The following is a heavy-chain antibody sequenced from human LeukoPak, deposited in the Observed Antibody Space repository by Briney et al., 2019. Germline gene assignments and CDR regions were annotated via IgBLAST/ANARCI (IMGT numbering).Heavy chain of an antibody. CDR2: IYYSGST. V-gene: IGHV4-39*01. D-gene: IGHD3-22*01. Sequence: KSSETLSLTCTVSGGSISSSSYYWGWIRQPPGKGLEWIGSIYYSGSTYYNPSLKSRVTISVDTSKNQFSLKLSSVTAADTAVYYCAGPGYYDSSGYLGYWGQGTLVTVSS. CDR1: GGSISSSSYY. J-gene: IGHJ4*02. CDR3: AGPGYYDSSGYLGY.